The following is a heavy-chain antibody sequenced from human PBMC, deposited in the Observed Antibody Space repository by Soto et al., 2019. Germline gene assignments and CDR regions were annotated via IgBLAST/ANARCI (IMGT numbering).Heavy chain of an antibody. V-gene: IGHV2-5*02. CDR2: IYWDDDK. Sequence: QITLTESGPTRVKPTQTLTLTCTFSGFSLTARPVGVAWIRQPPGKALEWLALIYWDDDKRYSPSLKSRLTITKDTSKNQVVLTMTNMDPVDTATYYCAHSTHGDYGLDWFDPWGQGTLVTVSS. J-gene: IGHJ5*02. CDR1: GFSLTARPVG. CDR3: AHSTHGDYGLDWFDP. D-gene: IGHD4-17*01.